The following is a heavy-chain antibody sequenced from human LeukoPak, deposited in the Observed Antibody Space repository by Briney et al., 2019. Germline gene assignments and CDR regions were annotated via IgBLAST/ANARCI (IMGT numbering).Heavy chain of an antibody. CDR3: ARDSEYYYGSGSRAYYYYGMDV. V-gene: IGHV4-4*02. D-gene: IGHD3-10*01. CDR1: GGSISSSNW. CDR2: IYHSGST. Sequence: SETLSLTCAVSGGSISSSNWWSWVRQPPGKGLEWIGEIYHSGSTNYNPSLKSRVTISVDKSKNQFSLKLSSVTAADTAVYYCARDSEYYYGSGSRAYYYYGMDVWGQGTTVTVSS. J-gene: IGHJ6*02.